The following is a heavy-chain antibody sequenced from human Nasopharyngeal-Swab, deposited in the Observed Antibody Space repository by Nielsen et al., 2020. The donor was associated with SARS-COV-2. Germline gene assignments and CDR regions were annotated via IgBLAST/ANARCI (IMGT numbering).Heavy chain of an antibody. V-gene: IGHV3-73*01. CDR3: TTDFYFDY. CDR1: GFIFSASA. Sequence: GESLKISCAASGFIFSASALHWVRQPSGKGLEWVGRLGDKDHNYATTYGASVQGRFTISRDDSKNTAFLQMDSLKTEDTALYYCTTDFYFDYWGQGTLVTVSS. J-gene: IGHJ4*02. CDR2: LGDKDHNYAT.